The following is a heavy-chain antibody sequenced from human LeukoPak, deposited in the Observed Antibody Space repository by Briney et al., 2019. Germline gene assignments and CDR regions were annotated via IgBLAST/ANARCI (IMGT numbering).Heavy chain of an antibody. D-gene: IGHD6-13*01. CDR2: INQDGSEM. Sequence: GGSLRLSCAASGFTFSDYWMSWVCQAPGKGLEWLANINQDGSEMYYVDSVKGRFTISRYNGKNSLYLQINSLRADDTAVYYCARHMEGGSSSWTSWDQWGQAPLVTVSS. J-gene: IGHJ4*02. CDR1: GFTFSDYW. V-gene: IGHV3-7*01. CDR3: ARHMEGGSSSWTSWDQ.